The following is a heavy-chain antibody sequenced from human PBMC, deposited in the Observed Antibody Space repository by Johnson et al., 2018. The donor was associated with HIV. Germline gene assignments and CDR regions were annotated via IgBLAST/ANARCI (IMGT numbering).Heavy chain of an antibody. V-gene: IGHV3-74*02. Sequence: VQLVESGGGLIQPGGSLTLSCEGSEFTFSYYWMHWVRQAPGKGPVWVSHIHNDGRRTTYADSVKGRFTIARDNAKNTLYLQMQSLRAEDTAVYYCARTSCSGARCLGYDPFDVWGQGTMVTVSS. CDR2: IHNDGRRT. CDR1: EFTFSYYW. J-gene: IGHJ3*01. CDR3: ARTSCSGARCLGYDPFDV. D-gene: IGHD2-15*01.